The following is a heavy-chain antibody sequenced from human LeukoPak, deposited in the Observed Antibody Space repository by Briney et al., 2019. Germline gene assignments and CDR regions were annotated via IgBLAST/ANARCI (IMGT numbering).Heavy chain of an antibody. J-gene: IGHJ1*01. V-gene: IGHV3-23*01. CDR2: ISGSGGST. D-gene: IGHD4-17*01. CDR3: AKDVREHDYGDYPEYFQH. Sequence: PGGSLRLSCAASGFTFSSYAMSWVRQAPGKGLEWVSAISGSGGSTYYADSVKGRFTIPRDNSKNTLYLQMNSLRAEDTAVYYCAKDVREHDYGDYPEYFQHWGQGTLVTVSS. CDR1: GFTFSSYA.